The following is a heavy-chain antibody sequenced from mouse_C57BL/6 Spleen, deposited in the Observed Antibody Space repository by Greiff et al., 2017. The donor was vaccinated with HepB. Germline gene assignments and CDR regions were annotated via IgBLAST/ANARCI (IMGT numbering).Heavy chain of an antibody. V-gene: IGHV2-6-1*01. J-gene: IGHJ4*01. CDR3: ARQHYSNPYYYAMDY. Sequence: VQRVESGPGLVAPSQSLSITCTVSGFSLTSYGVHWVRQPPGKGLEWLVVIWSDGSTTYNSALKSRLSISKDNSKSQVFLKMNSLQTDDTAMYYCARQHYSNPYYYAMDYWGQGTSVTVSS. D-gene: IGHD2-5*01. CDR1: GFSLTSYG. CDR2: IWSDGST.